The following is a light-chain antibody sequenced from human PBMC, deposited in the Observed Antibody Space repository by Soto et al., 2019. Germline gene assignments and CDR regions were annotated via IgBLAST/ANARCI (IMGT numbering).Light chain of an antibody. V-gene: IGKV1-5*03. CDR1: QTISSW. Sequence: DIQMTQSPSTLSGSVGDRVTITCRASQTISSWLAWYQQKPGKAPKLLIYKTSNLESGVPSRFSGSGSGTEFTLTISSLQPDDFATYYCQQYNSYSTFGQGTKVDIK. J-gene: IGKJ1*01. CDR2: KTS. CDR3: QQYNSYST.